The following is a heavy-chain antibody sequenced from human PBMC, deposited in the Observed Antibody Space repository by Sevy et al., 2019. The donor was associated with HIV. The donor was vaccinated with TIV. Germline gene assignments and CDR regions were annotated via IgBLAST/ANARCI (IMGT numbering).Heavy chain of an antibody. V-gene: IGHV3-33*01. D-gene: IGHD1-1*01. Sequence: GGSLRLSCSASGFTFRSFSMHWVRQAPGKGLEWVAAIWYDGRTKQYADSVKVRFTISRDNSKNMLSLEMNSLRAEDTGLYNYARDSARVIVPTAGFDSWGQGTVVTVSS. J-gene: IGHJ5*01. CDR2: IWYDGRTK. CDR1: GFTFRSFS. CDR3: ARDSARVIVPTAGFDS.